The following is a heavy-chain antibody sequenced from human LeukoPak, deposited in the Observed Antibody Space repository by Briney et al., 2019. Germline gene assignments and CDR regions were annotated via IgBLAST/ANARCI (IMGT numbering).Heavy chain of an antibody. CDR1: GGSISNYY. CDR3: ARAGQFISARPITFDY. V-gene: IGHV4-59*01. J-gene: IGHJ4*02. Sequence: PSETLSLTCTVSGGSISNYYWCWIRQPPGKGLEWIGYIYYSGSTNSNPSLKSRVTISLDTSKNQFSLKLSSVTAANTAVDYCARAGQFISARPITFDYWGQGSLVTVSS. D-gene: IGHD6-6*01. CDR2: IYYSGST.